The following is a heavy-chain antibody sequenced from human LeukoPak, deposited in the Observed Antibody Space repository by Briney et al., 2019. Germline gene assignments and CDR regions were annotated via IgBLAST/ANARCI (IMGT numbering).Heavy chain of an antibody. CDR2: IDHSGST. J-gene: IGHJ4*02. CDR3: ARDEAVVSFYFDY. D-gene: IGHD6-19*01. CDR1: DYSVSSGYY. V-gene: IGHV4-38-2*02. Sequence: ETLSLTCTVSDYSVSSGYYWGWIRQPPGKGLEWIGNIDHSGSTFDNPSLRSRVTISVDTSKNQFSLKLTSVTAADTAVYYCARDEAVVSFYFDYWGQGTLVTVSS.